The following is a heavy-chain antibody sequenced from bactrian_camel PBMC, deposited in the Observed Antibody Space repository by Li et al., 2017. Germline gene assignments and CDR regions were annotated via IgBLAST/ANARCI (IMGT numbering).Heavy chain of an antibody. CDR2: IYVNADT. Sequence: HVQLVESGGNTVRAGGSLRLSCVASGFPFSHYALSWLRQAPGKRLEWVSTIYVNADTKVADSVKGRFTISRDNAKNTVYLEMNSLKIEDTAMYYCAKGGEFSALTGSRGRGTQVTVS. CDR1: GFPFSHYA. D-gene: IGHD6*01. V-gene: IGHV3S9*01. J-gene: IGHJ4*01.